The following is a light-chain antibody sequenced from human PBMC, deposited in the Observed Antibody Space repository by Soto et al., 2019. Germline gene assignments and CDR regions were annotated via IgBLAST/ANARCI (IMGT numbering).Light chain of an antibody. Sequence: DIQMTQSPSSLSASVGGRVTITCRASQDIRNHLVWYQQKPGKVPKLLIYRASTLQSGVPSRFSGSGSGTDFTLTISSLQPEDVATYYCQNYNTALWTSGQGTKVEIK. CDR2: RAS. CDR3: QNYNTALWT. CDR1: QDIRNH. J-gene: IGKJ1*01. V-gene: IGKV1-27*01.